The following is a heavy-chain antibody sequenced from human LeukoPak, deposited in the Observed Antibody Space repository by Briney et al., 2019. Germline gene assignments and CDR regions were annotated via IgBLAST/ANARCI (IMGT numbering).Heavy chain of an antibody. CDR2: LGRSGGSK. CDR1: GFNFDIFA. Sequence: GGSLRLSCVASGFNFDIFAMSWVRQSPGGGLEWVASLGRSGGSKNYADSVKGRFTISRDNSKSTLYLQMNSLRAEDTAVYYCANRPAAAGFLWGQGTLVTVSS. CDR3: ANRPAAAGFL. J-gene: IGHJ4*02. D-gene: IGHD6-13*01. V-gene: IGHV3-23*01.